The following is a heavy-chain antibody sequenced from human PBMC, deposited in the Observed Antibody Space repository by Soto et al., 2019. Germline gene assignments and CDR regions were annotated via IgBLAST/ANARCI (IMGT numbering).Heavy chain of an antibody. Sequence: QVQLVESGGGVVQPGRSLRLSCAASGFPFTSYGMHWVREGPDKGLEWVAIISYDGSDKYYADSVKGRFTISRENSKNNLYLQMNSLRHEDTALYYCVGGQYYFDYRGEGTLVIVSS. V-gene: IGHV3-30*03. J-gene: IGHJ4*02. CDR3: VGGQYYFDY. D-gene: IGHD2-15*01. CDR1: GFPFTSYG. CDR2: ISYDGSDK.